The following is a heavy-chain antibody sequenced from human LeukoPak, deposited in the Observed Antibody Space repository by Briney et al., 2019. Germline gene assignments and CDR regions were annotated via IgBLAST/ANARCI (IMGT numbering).Heavy chain of an antibody. D-gene: IGHD4/OR15-4a*01. V-gene: IGHV3-11*01. Sequence: PGGSLRLSCVASGFSFRDYYFSWVGQAPGQGLEWLSFISASGNIIHYEDSVKGRFTISRDDAKNSVFLQMDSLRTEDTDLYYCARHMVITPFDSCGQGTLVTVSS. CDR1: GFSFRDYY. J-gene: IGHJ4*02. CDR3: ARHMVITPFDS. CDR2: ISASGNII.